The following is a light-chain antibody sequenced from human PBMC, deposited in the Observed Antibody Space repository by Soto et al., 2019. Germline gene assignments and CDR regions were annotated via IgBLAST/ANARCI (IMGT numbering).Light chain of an antibody. CDR2: DAS. Sequence: EIVLTQFPATLSLSPGERATLSCRAIQGVGSYLAWYQQKPGQAPRLLIYDASHRATDIPARFSGSGSGTDFTLTISSLEPEDFAVYYCQQRSDWPPGTFGGGTKVDIK. CDR3: QQRSDWPPGT. J-gene: IGKJ4*01. CDR1: QGVGSY. V-gene: IGKV3-11*01.